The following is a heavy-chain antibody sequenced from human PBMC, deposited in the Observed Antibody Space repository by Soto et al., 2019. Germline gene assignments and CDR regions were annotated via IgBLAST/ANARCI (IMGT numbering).Heavy chain of an antibody. V-gene: IGHV4-59*01. CDR3: ARVMYYDFWSGYNWFDP. Sequence: PSETLSLTCTVSGGSISSYYWSRIRQPPGKGLEWIGYIYYSGSTNYNPPLKSRVTISVDTSKNQFSLKLSSVTAADTAVYYCARVMYYDFWSGYNWFDPWGQGTLVTVSS. CDR2: IYYSGST. D-gene: IGHD3-3*01. CDR1: GGSISSYY. J-gene: IGHJ5*02.